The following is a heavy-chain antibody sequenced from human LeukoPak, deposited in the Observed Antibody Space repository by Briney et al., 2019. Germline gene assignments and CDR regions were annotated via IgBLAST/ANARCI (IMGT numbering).Heavy chain of an antibody. CDR1: GGSISNYY. CDR2: IYYSGST. CDR3: ASRTADDYGDYGLSFFDY. Sequence: SETLSLTCTVSGGSISNYYWSWIRQPPGKGLEWIGYIYYSGSTNYNPSLKSRVTISVDTSKNQYSLKLSSVTAADTAVYYCASRTADDYGDYGLSFFDYWGQGTLVTVSS. V-gene: IGHV4-59*01. D-gene: IGHD4-17*01. J-gene: IGHJ4*02.